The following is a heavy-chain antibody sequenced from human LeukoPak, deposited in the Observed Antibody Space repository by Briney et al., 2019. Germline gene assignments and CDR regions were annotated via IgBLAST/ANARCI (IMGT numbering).Heavy chain of an antibody. CDR2: IKQDGSEK. J-gene: IGHJ4*02. CDR1: GFTFSSYW. Sequence: GGSLRPSCAASGFTFSSYWMSWVRQAPGKGLEWVANIKQDGSEKYYVDSVKGRFTISRDNAKNSLYLQMNSLRAEDTAVYYCASHYGDYSFFDYWGQGTLVTVSS. CDR3: ASHYGDYSFFDY. D-gene: IGHD4-17*01. V-gene: IGHV3-7*02.